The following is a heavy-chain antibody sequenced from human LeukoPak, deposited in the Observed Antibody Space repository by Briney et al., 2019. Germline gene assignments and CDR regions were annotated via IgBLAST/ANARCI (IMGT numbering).Heavy chain of an antibody. V-gene: IGHV3-33*01. D-gene: IGHD4-17*01. CDR3: ARATVTRWFDP. CDR2: IWYDGTNK. J-gene: IGHJ5*02. Sequence: PGGSLRLSCAASGXAFSSFGMHWVRQAPGKGVEWVAVIWYDGTNKYYADSVKGRFTISRDNSKNTLYLQMNSLRAEDTAVYYCARATVTRWFDPWGQGTLVTVSS. CDR1: GXAFSSFG.